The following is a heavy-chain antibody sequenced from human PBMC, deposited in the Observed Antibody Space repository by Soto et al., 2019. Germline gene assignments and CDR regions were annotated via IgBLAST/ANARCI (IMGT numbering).Heavy chain of an antibody. CDR3: VMVDNYVTPTPQDV. J-gene: IGHJ6*02. CDR1: GYIFVNYG. CDR2: ISPYTGNT. D-gene: IGHD3-16*01. Sequence: QVQLVQSGDEVKKLGASVKVSCKASGYIFVNYGIAWVRQAPGQGLEWMGWISPYTGNTHSATKIQGRLTMTTYTSTSTAYMDLGSLTSDATAVYYCVMVDNYVTPTPQDVWGQGTSVTVSS. V-gene: IGHV1-18*01.